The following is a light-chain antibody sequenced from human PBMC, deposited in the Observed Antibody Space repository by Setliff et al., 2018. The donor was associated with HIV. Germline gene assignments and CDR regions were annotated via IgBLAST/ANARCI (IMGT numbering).Light chain of an antibody. CDR1: SSDVGGYNY. CDR3: SSFTSSGTYV. J-gene: IGLJ1*01. V-gene: IGLV2-14*01. Sequence: QSALTQPASVSGSPGQSITISCTGTSSDVGGYNYVSWYQQHPGKAPKLLVFEVTNRPSGISNRFSASKSDNTASLTISRLQAEDEADYYCSSFTSSGTYVFGTGTKV. CDR2: EVT.